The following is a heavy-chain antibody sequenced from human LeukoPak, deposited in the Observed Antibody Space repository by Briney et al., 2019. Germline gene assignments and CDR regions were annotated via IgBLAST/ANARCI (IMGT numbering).Heavy chain of an antibody. J-gene: IGHJ4*02. CDR1: GLTFGRFG. CDR2: ISGSDGST. V-gene: IGHV3-23*01. Sequence: GGSLRLSCAVSGLTFGRFGMNWVRQAPGKGLEWVSGISGSDGSTYYADSVKGRFTISRDNSKNTLSLQMNSLRADDTAVYYCAMYLVRGRFDYWGQGTLVTVSS. CDR3: AMYLVRGRFDY. D-gene: IGHD3-10*01.